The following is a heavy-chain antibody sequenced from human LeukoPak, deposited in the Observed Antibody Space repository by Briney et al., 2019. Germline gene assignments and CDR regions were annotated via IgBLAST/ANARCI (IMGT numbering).Heavy chain of an antibody. CDR3: ARAAMVRGVIPTAENWFDP. J-gene: IGHJ5*02. Sequence: ASVKVSCKASGYTFTSYYMHWLRQAPGQGLEGVGGINPNSGGTNYAEKFQGRVTMTRDTSISTAYMELSRLRSDDTAVYYCARAAMVRGVIPTAENWFDPWGQGTLVTVSS. V-gene: IGHV1-2*02. CDR1: GYTFTSYY. D-gene: IGHD3-10*01. CDR2: INPNSGGT.